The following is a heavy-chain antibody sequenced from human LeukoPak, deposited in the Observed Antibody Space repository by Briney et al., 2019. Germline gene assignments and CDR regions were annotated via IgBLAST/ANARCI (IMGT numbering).Heavy chain of an antibody. CDR3: ARDGGYHHFDY. Sequence: PSQTLSLTCTVSGASITSGSFYCSWIRQPAGKGLEWIGRVHSTGSTNYNPSLDSRVSFSVDTSKNQFSLKLSSVTAADTAVYYCARDGGYHHFDYWGQGTLVTVSS. D-gene: IGHD5-12*01. CDR2: VHSTGST. V-gene: IGHV4-61*02. CDR1: GASITSGSFY. J-gene: IGHJ4*02.